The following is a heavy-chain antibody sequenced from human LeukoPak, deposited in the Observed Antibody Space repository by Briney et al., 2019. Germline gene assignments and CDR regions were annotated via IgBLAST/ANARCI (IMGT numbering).Heavy chain of an antibody. J-gene: IGHJ4*02. V-gene: IGHV3-30*04. Sequence: GGSLRLSCAASGFTFSSYAMHWVRQAPGKGLEWVAVISYDGSNKYYADSVKGRFTISRDNSKNTLYLQMNSLRAEDTAVYYCARGVRGRYYTPFDYWGQGTLVTVSS. CDR1: GFTFSSYA. CDR3: ARGVRGRYYTPFDY. D-gene: IGHD1-26*01. CDR2: ISYDGSNK.